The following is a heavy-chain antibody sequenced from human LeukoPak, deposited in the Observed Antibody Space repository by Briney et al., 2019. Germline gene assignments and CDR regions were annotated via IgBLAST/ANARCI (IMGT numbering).Heavy chain of an antibody. CDR2: ISGSGGST. CDR3: AKANYGDYDYYYYMDV. D-gene: IGHD4-17*01. V-gene: IGHV3-23*01. CDR1: GFPFSSYG. Sequence: GGSLRLSCAASGFPFSSYGMNWVRQAPGKGLEWVSAISGSGGSTYYADSVKGRFTISRDNSKNTLYLQMNSLRAEDTAVYYCAKANYGDYDYYYYMDVWGKGTTVTISS. J-gene: IGHJ6*03.